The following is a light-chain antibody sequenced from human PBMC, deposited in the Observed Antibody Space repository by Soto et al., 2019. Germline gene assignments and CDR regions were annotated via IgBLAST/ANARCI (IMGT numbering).Light chain of an antibody. Sequence: DVQMTQSPSSLSASVGDRVTITCRASQSISSCLNWYQQKPGKAPKLLIYGASNLQSGVPSRFSGSESGTDFILTISSLQPEDFATDICQQIYFAPVTFGQGTKVEVK. V-gene: IGKV1-39*01. J-gene: IGKJ1*01. CDR2: GAS. CDR3: QQIYFAPVT. CDR1: QSISSC.